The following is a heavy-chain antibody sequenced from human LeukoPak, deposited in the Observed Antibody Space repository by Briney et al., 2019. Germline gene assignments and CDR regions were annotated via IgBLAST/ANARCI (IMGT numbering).Heavy chain of an antibody. CDR2: TYHSGST. CDR3: ARGGSVSNWFDP. V-gene: IGHV4-30-2*01. Sequence: KTSETLSLTCAVSGGSISSGGYSWSWIRQPPGKGLEWIGYTYHSGSTYYNPSLKSRVTISVDRSKNQFSLKLSSVTAADTAVYYCARGGSVSNWFDPWGQGTLVTVSS. CDR1: GGSISSGGYS. J-gene: IGHJ5*02.